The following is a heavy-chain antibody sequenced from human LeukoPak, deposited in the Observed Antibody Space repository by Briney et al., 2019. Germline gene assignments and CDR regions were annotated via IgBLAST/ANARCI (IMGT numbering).Heavy chain of an antibody. CDR3: ARGSCIAAAGNLDY. V-gene: IGHV1-8*01. D-gene: IGHD6-13*01. Sequence: ASVKVSSKASGYTFTSYDINWVRQATGQGLEWMGWMNPNSGNTGYAQKFQGRVTMTRNTSISTAYMELSSLRSEDTAVYYCARGSCIAAAGNLDYWGQGTLVTVSS. CDR1: GYTFTSYD. CDR2: MNPNSGNT. J-gene: IGHJ4*02.